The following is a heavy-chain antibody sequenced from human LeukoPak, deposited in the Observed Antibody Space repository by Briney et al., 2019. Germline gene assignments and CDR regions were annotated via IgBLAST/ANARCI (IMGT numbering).Heavy chain of an antibody. Sequence: SETLSLTCTVSGGSISSYYWSWIRQPPGKGLEWIGYISYGGNTNYNPSLMSRAAISVDTSKNQFFLQLTSVAAADTAVYYCARDKSLRGNWYGNDYWGQGILVTVSS. V-gene: IGHV4-59*01. D-gene: IGHD1-1*01. CDR2: ISYGGNT. CDR1: GGSISSYY. J-gene: IGHJ4*02. CDR3: ARDKSLRGNWYGNDY.